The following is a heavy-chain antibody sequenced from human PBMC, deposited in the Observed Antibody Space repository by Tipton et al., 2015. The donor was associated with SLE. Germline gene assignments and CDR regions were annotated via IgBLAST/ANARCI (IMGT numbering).Heavy chain of an antibody. CDR1: GGSISSYY. J-gene: IGHJ6*02. CDR3: ARDSSGPFYYYYGMDV. D-gene: IGHD6-19*01. V-gene: IGHV4-59*01. Sequence: TLSLTCTVSGGSISSYYWSWIRQPPGKGLEWIGYIYTSGSTNYNPSLKSRVTISVDTSKNQFSLKLSSVTAADTAVYYCARDSSGPFYYYYGMDVWGQGTTVTVSS. CDR2: IYTSGST.